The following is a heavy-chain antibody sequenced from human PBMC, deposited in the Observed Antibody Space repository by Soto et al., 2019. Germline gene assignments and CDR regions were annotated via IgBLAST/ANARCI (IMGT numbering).Heavy chain of an antibody. Sequence: QVQLVESGGGVVQPGRSLRLSCAASGSTFSNYGIHWVCQAPGKGLEWVAVISYDGSNKNYADSVKGRFTISRDNSKNTLYLQMNSLRAEDTAVYYCAQDTYYYDSSGYYVFDYWGQGTLVTVTS. V-gene: IGHV3-30*18. D-gene: IGHD3-22*01. CDR1: GSTFSNYG. CDR2: ISYDGSNK. J-gene: IGHJ4*02. CDR3: AQDTYYYDSSGYYVFDY.